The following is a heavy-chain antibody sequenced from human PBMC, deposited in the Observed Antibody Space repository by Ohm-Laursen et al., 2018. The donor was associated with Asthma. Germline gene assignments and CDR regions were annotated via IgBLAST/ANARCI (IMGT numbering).Heavy chain of an antibody. J-gene: IGHJ4*02. D-gene: IGHD4-17*01. CDR1: GFTFSSYA. V-gene: IGHV3-30-3*01. Sequence: SLRLSCAASGFTFSSYAMHWVRQAPGKGLERVAVISYDGSNKYYADSVKGRFTISRDNSKNTPYLQMNSLRAEDTAVYYCARTYATANFDYWGQGTLVTVSS. CDR2: ISYDGSNK. CDR3: ARTYATANFDY.